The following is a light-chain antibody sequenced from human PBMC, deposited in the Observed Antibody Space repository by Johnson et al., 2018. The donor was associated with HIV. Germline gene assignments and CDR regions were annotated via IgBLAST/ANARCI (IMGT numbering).Light chain of an antibody. CDR1: SSNIGNNY. CDR3: AAWDDSLNGYV. J-gene: IGLJ1*01. CDR2: RNN. V-gene: IGLV1-44*01. Sequence: QSVLTQPPSVSAAPGQKVTISCSGSSSNIGNNYVNWYQQLPGTAPKLLIYRNNQRPSGVPDRFSGSKSGTSASLAISGLQAEDEADYYCAAWDDSLNGYVFGTGTKVTVL.